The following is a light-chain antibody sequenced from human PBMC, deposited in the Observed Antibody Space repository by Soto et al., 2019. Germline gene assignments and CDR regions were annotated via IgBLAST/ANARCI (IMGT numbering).Light chain of an antibody. V-gene: IGLV2-11*01. CDR1: SNDLGRYNY. Sequence: QSALTQPRSVSGSPGQSVTISCTGTSNDLGRYNYVTWYQQHPGEAPKLVMYDVAQRPAGVPYRFSGSKSGNTASLTISGLQAGDEADYYCCSYAGTYTRVFGTGTKLTVL. J-gene: IGLJ1*01. CDR2: DVA. CDR3: CSYAGTYTRV.